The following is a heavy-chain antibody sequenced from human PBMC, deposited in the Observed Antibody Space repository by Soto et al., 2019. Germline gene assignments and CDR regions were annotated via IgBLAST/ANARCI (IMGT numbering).Heavy chain of an antibody. CDR1: GFTFSGSA. V-gene: IGHV3-73*01. CDR2: IRSKANSYAT. D-gene: IGHD6-19*01. Sequence: GGSLRLSCAASGFTFSGSAMHWVRQASGKGLEWVGRIRSKANSYATAYAASVKGRFTISRDDSKNTTYLQMNSLKTEDTAVYYCTRQVPFQWQYAFDIWGQGTMVTVSS. J-gene: IGHJ3*02. CDR3: TRQVPFQWQYAFDI.